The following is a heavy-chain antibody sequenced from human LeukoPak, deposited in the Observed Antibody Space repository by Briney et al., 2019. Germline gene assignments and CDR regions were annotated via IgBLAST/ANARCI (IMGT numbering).Heavy chain of an antibody. Sequence: GGSLRLSCAASGFTFSSYSMNWVRQAPGKGLEWVSSISSSSSYIYYADSVKGRFTISRDNAKNSLYLLMNSLRAEDTAVYYCARGYYYGSGSYGWTYYYYMDVWGKGTTVTVSS. D-gene: IGHD3-10*01. CDR1: GFTFSSYS. V-gene: IGHV3-21*01. J-gene: IGHJ6*03. CDR2: ISSSSSYI. CDR3: ARGYYYGSGSYGWTYYYYMDV.